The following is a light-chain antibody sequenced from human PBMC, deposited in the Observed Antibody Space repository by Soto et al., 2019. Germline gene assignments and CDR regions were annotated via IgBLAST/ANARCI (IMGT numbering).Light chain of an antibody. CDR1: QAVGSN. CDR3: QQSYSSPTT. V-gene: IGKV3-15*01. J-gene: IGKJ5*01. CDR2: DAS. Sequence: IVLTQSPATLSVSPGERATLSCRASQAVGSNLAWYQQRPGQAPRLLIYDASTRATGIPHRFSGGGSGTDFTLPISSLQSDAFAVYYCQQSYSSPTTFGQGTRLEI.